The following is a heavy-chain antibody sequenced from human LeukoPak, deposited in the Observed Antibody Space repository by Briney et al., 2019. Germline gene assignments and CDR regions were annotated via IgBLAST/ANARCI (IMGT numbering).Heavy chain of an antibody. V-gene: IGHV4-39*01. CDR1: GGSISSSSYY. CDR2: IYYSGST. J-gene: IGHJ3*02. Sequence: SETLSLTCTVSGGSISSSSYYWGWIRQPPGKGLEWIGSIYYSGSTYYNPSLKSRVTISVDTSKNQFSLKLSSVTAADTAVYYCARLGYCSGGSCEAFDIWGQGTMVTVSS. CDR3: ARLGYCSGGSCEAFDI. D-gene: IGHD2-15*01.